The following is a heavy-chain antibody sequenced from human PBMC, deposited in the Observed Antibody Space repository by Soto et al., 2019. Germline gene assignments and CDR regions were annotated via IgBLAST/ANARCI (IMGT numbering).Heavy chain of an antibody. D-gene: IGHD5-12*01. J-gene: IGHJ3*02. CDR2: IYYSGST. Sequence: SETLSLTCTVSGGSISSGGYYWSWIRQHPGKGLEWIGYIYYSGSTYYNPSLKSRVTISVDTSKNQFSLKLSSVTAADTAVYYCARDLYSGYERPHGHDAFDIWGQGTMVTVSS. V-gene: IGHV4-31*03. CDR1: GGSISSGGYY. CDR3: ARDLYSGYERPHGHDAFDI.